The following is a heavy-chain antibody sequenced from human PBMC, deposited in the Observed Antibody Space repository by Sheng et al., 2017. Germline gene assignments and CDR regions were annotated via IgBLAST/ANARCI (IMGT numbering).Heavy chain of an antibody. CDR2: IYYSGST. CDR3: AREIRDSSGYYYDY. V-gene: IGHV4-30-4*07. CDR1: GGSISSGGYS. D-gene: IGHD3-22*01. J-gene: IGHJ3*01. Sequence: QVQLQESGPGLVKPSQTLSLTCAVSGGSISSGGYSWSWIRQPPGKGLEWIGYIYYSGSTYYNPSLKSRVTISVDTSKNQFSLKLSSVTAADTAVYYCAREIRDSSGYYYDYWGQGTMVTVS.